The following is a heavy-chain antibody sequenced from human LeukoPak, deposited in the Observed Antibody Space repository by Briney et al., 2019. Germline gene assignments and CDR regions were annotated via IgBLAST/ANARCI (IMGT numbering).Heavy chain of an antibody. CDR2: IIPIFGTA. D-gene: IGHD2-2*01. Sequence: ASVKVSCKASGGTFSSYAIIWVRQAPGQGLEWMGGIIPIFGTANYAQKFQGRVTITTDESTSTAYMELSSLRSEDTAVYYCASRLVVVVPAAFDYWGQGTLVTVSS. J-gene: IGHJ4*02. V-gene: IGHV1-69*05. CDR3: ASRLVVVVPAAFDY. CDR1: GGTFSSYA.